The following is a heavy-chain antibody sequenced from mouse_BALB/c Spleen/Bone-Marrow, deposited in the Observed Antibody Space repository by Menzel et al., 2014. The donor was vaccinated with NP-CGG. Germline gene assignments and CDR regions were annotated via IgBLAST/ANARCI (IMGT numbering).Heavy chain of an antibody. CDR1: GYTFTDYW. D-gene: IGHD2-1*01. CDR3: AFYYGNYGDY. Sequence: VNLVESGAELVMPGASVKMSCKASGYTFTDYWMHWVKQRPGQGLEWIGAIDTSDSYTSYNQKFKGKATLTVDESSSTAYMQLISLTSEDSAVYYCAFYYGNYGDYWGQGTTLTVSS. CDR2: IDTSDSYT. J-gene: IGHJ2*01. V-gene: IGHV1-69*01.